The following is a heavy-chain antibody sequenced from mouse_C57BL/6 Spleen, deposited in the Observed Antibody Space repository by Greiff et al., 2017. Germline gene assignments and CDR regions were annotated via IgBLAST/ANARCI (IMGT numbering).Heavy chain of an antibody. CDR1: GSTFTSYW. CDR2: SYPSDSET. Sequence: QVQLQQPGAELVRPGSSVKLSCKASGSTFTSYWMAWVQQRPGQGLEWIGNSYPSDSETHYTQKFKDQATLTVDKSSSTAYMQLSSLTSEDTAVYYWARGADWGQGTLVTVAA. J-gene: IGHJ3*01. CDR3: ARGAD. V-gene: IGHV1-61*01.